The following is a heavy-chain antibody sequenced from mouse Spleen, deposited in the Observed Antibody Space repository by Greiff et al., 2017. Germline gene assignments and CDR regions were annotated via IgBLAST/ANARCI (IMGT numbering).Heavy chain of an antibody. CDR2: ISSGGSYT. D-gene: IGHD6-1*01. J-gene: IGHJ2*01. Sequence: EVHLVESGGDLVKPGGSLKLSCAASGFTFSSYGMSWVRQTPDKRLEWVATISSGGSYTYYPDSVKGRFTISRDNAKNTLYLQMSSLKSEDTAMYYCARGQRDYWGAGTTLTLSS. CDR3: ARGQRDY. CDR1: GFTFSSYG. V-gene: IGHV5-6*01.